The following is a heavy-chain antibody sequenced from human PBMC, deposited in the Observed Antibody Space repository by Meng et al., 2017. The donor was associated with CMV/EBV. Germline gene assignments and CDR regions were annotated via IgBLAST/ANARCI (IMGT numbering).Heavy chain of an antibody. D-gene: IGHD5-24*01. CDR1: GGSISSYY. V-gene: IGHV4-59*01. CDR3: ARGVEMATINYYGMDV. CDR2: IYHSGST. Sequence: SETLSLTCTVSGGSISSYYWSWIRQPPGKGLEWIGYIYHSGSTNYNPSLKSRVTISVDTSKNQFSLKLSSVTAADTAVYYCARGVEMATINYYGMDVWGQGTTVTVSS. J-gene: IGHJ6*02.